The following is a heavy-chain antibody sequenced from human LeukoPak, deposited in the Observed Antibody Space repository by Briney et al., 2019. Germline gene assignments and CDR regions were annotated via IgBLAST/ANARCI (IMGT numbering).Heavy chain of an antibody. Sequence: SETLSLTCTVSGGSISSYYWSWIRQPAGKGLEWIGRIYTSGSTNYNPSLKSRVTMSVDTSKNQFSLKLSSVTAADTAVYYCAREGNGFKKNWFDPWGQGTLVTVSS. CDR2: IYTSGST. CDR1: GGSISSYY. V-gene: IGHV4-4*07. D-gene: IGHD1-1*01. CDR3: AREGNGFKKNWFDP. J-gene: IGHJ5*02.